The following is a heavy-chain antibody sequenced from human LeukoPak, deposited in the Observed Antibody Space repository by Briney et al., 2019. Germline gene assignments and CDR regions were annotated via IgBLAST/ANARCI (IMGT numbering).Heavy chain of an antibody. V-gene: IGHV4-59*08. CDR3: ASSSGWYSSAFDI. CDR1: GAPTSHYY. J-gene: IGHJ3*02. D-gene: IGHD6-19*01. Sequence: PSETLSLTCTVSGAPTSHYYWSWIRQPPGKGLEWIGYAYYGGITNYNSSLKSRASSSLDTSKNQSSLKLSSVPAADTAVYYCASSSGWYSSAFDIWGRGTMVTVSS. CDR2: AYYGGIT.